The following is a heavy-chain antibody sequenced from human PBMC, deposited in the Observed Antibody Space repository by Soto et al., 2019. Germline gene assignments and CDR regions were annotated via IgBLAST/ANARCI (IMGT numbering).Heavy chain of an antibody. J-gene: IGHJ6*02. CDR1: GFTFSSYW. Sequence: PGGSLRLSCAASGFTFSSYWMSWVRQAPGKGLEWVANIKQDGSEKYYVDSVKGRFTVSRDNAKNSLYLQMNSLRAEDTAVYYCARDREWLGSGYYYGMDVWGQGTTVTAP. V-gene: IGHV3-7*01. CDR2: IKQDGSEK. CDR3: ARDREWLGSGYYYGMDV. D-gene: IGHD6-19*01.